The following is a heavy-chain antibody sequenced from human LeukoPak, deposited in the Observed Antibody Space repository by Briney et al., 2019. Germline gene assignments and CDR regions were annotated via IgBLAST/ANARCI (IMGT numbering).Heavy chain of an antibody. D-gene: IGHD3-10*01. J-gene: IGHJ4*02. Sequence: SETLSLTCTVSGGSISNFHWSWIRQPPGKGLEWIGYIYYSGSTNYNPSLKSRVTISVDTSKKQFSLKLSSVTAADTAVYYCARGLHYGSGSYNYFDYWGQGTLVTVSS. CDR2: IYYSGST. CDR3: ARGLHYGSGSYNYFDY. CDR1: GGSISNFH. V-gene: IGHV4-59*01.